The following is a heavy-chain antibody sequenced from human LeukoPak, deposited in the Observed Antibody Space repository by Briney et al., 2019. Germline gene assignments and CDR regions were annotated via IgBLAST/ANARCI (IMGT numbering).Heavy chain of an antibody. J-gene: IGHJ4*02. CDR2: ISGSGSGGSK. D-gene: IGHD5-18*01. Sequence: PGGSLRLSCAASGFTFSRYAMSWVRQAPGKGLEWVSAISGSGSGGSKYYGDSVKGRFIISRDNSKNTLYLQMNSLRAEDTAVYYCAKGSTTYGYLFDYWGQGTLVTVSS. CDR1: GFTFSRYA. V-gene: IGHV3-23*01. CDR3: AKGSTTYGYLFDY.